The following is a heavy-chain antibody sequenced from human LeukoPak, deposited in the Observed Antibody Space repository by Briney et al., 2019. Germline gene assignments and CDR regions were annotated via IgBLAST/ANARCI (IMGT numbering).Heavy chain of an antibody. Sequence: ASVKVSCKASGYTFTGHYMHWVRQAPGQGLEGRGWINPNSGGTHYAQKFQGRVALTREASISNASMELSRLRSDDPAMYYCARDQVPITAALTNWFDPWGQGTLVTVSS. J-gene: IGHJ5*02. CDR3: ARDQVPITAALTNWFDP. CDR1: GYTFTGHY. CDR2: INPNSGGT. D-gene: IGHD6-13*01. V-gene: IGHV1-2*02.